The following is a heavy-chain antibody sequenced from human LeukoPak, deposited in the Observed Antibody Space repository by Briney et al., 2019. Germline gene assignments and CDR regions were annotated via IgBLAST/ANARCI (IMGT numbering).Heavy chain of an antibody. CDR2: ISGSGGST. CDR3: AKASPITIFGVVNPFDY. V-gene: IGHV3-23*01. J-gene: IGHJ4*02. Sequence: GGSLRLSCAASGFTFSSYAMSWVRQAPGKGLEWVSAISGSGGSTYYADSVKGRFTISRDNSKNTLYLQMNSLRAEDTAVYYCAKASPITIFGVVNPFDYWGQGTLVTVSS. CDR1: GFTFSSYA. D-gene: IGHD3-3*01.